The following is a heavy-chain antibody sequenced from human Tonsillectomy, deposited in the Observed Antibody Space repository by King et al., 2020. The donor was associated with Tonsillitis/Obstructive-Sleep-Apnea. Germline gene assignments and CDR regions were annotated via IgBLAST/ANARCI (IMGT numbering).Heavy chain of an antibody. Sequence: VQLQESGPGLVKPSETLSLTCTVSGGSISSYYWSWIRQPPGKGLEWIGYIYYSGSTNYNPSLKSRFTISVDTSKNQFSLKLSSVTAADTAVYYCARGTDYDFWSLTGYYYYYMDVWGKGTTVTVSS. V-gene: IGHV4-59*01. D-gene: IGHD3-3*01. CDR1: GGSISSYY. CDR2: IYYSGST. J-gene: IGHJ6*03. CDR3: ARGTDYDFWSLTGYYYYYMDV.